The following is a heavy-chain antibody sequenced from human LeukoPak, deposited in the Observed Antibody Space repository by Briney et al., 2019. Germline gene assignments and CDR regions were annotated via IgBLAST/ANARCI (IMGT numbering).Heavy chain of an antibody. Sequence: GGSLIPSCAASGLTFCSYSMNWVRQAPGKGLEWLSYLSSSSSTIYYADSVKGRFTISRDNAQNSLYLQMNSLRDEDTAVYYCARATLAVQYYFDYWGQGTLVTVSS. CDR2: LSSSSSTI. J-gene: IGHJ4*02. CDR3: ARATLAVQYYFDY. V-gene: IGHV3-48*02. CDR1: GLTFCSYS. D-gene: IGHD6-6*01.